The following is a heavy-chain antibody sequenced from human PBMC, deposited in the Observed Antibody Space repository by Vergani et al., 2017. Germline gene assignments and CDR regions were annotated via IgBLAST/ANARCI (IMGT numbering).Heavy chain of an antibody. CDR2: INHSGST. J-gene: IGHJ6*03. V-gene: IGHV4-34*01. CDR3: ARGGTGIFYYYYYMDV. D-gene: IGHD1-1*01. CDR1: GGSFSGYY. Sequence: QVQLQQWGAGLLKPSETLSLTCAVYGGSFSGYYWSWIRQPPGKGLEWIGEINHSGSTNYNPSLKSRVTISVDTSKNQFSLKLSSVTAADTAVYYWARGGTGIFYYYYYMDVWGKGTTVTVSS.